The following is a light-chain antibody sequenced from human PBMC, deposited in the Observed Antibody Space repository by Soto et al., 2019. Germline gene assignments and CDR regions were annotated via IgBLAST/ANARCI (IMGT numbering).Light chain of an antibody. CDR2: DVS. CDR3: SSYTSSSTLYV. V-gene: IGLV2-14*01. Sequence: LTQPASVSGSPGQSITISCTGSSSDVGGYNYVSWYQQHPGKAPKLMIYDVSNRPSGVSNRFSGSKSGNTASLTITGLQAEDESDYYCSSYTSSSTLYVFGTGTKVTLL. CDR1: SSDVGGYNY. J-gene: IGLJ1*01.